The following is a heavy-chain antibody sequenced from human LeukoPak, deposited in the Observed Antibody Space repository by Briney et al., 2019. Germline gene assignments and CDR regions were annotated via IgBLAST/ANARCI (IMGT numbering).Heavy chain of an antibody. D-gene: IGHD2-15*01. Sequence: GGSLRLSCAASGFTFSNYYMTWARQAPGKGLEWVANIKQDGNERYYVDSVKGRFTIYRDNAKNSLYLQMNSLRAEDTAVYYCARDRSRVVVAATPYYFDYWGQGTLVTVSS. CDR2: IKQDGNER. CDR3: ARDRSRVVVAATPYYFDY. V-gene: IGHV3-7*01. J-gene: IGHJ4*02. CDR1: GFTFSNYY.